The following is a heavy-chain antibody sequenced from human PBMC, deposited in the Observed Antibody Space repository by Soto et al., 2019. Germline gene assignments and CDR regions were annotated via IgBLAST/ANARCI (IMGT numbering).Heavy chain of an antibody. J-gene: IGHJ5*02. CDR3: ARIQGSGITGTTAWFDP. CDR2: INPSGGST. Sequence: ASVKVSCKASGYTFTSYYMHWVRQAPGQGLEWMGIINPSGGSTSYAQKFQGRVTMTTDTSTSTVYMELSSLRSEDTAVYYCARIQGSGITGTTAWFDPWGQGTLVTVSS. D-gene: IGHD1-20*01. CDR1: GYTFTSYY. V-gene: IGHV1-46*03.